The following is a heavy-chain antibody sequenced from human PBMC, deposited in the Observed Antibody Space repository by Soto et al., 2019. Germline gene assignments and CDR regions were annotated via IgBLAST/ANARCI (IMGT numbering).Heavy chain of an antibody. CDR2: ISGSGGST. Sequence: GGSLRLSCAASGFTFSSYAMSWVRQAPGKGLEWVSAISGSGGSTYYADSVKGRFTISRDNSKNTLYLQMNSLRAEDTAVYYCAKGSPTLFLRYYYYMDVWGKGTTVTVSS. CDR3: AKGSPTLFLRYYYYMDV. V-gene: IGHV3-23*01. CDR1: GFTFSSYA. D-gene: IGHD6-19*01. J-gene: IGHJ6*03.